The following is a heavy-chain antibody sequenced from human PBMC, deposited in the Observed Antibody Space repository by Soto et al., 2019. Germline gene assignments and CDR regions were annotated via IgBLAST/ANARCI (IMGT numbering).Heavy chain of an antibody. CDR3: ARWFTYGNFDYFDY. J-gene: IGHJ4*02. Sequence: GSLRLSCAASGFAFNTYWMHWFRQAPGKGLTWVSRIDSVGGATAYAESVKGRFTISRDNARNTLYLQMNGLRAEDTALYYCARWFTYGNFDYFDYWGQGTQVTVSS. CDR1: GFAFNTYW. CDR2: IDSVGGAT. V-gene: IGHV3-74*01. D-gene: IGHD3-10*01.